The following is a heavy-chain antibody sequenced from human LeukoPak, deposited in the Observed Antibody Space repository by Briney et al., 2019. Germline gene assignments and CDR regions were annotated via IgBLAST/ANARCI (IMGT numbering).Heavy chain of an antibody. J-gene: IGHJ4*02. D-gene: IGHD3-22*01. Sequence: PSETLSLTCTVSGGSISSYYWSWIRQPPGKGLEWIGYIYYSGSTNYNPSLKSRVTISVDTSKNQFSPKLSSVTAADTAVYYCASTDSSGYPDYWGQGTLVTVSS. CDR3: ASTDSSGYPDY. CDR1: GGSISSYY. V-gene: IGHV4-59*01. CDR2: IYYSGST.